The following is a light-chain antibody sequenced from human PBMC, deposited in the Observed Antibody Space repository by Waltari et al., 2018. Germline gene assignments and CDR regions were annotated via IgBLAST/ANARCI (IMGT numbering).Light chain of an antibody. CDR1: SGHSSNV. V-gene: IGLV4-69*01. J-gene: IGLJ3*02. Sequence: QLVLTPSPSASASLAASVKLTCTLSSGHSSNVIALLQEQPGKGPRYFMKVNSDGSHSQGDDIPDRFSGSSSGAARYLTISSLQSEDEADYYCQTGGHGTWVFGGGTKLTVL. CDR3: QTGGHGTWV. CDR2: VNSDGSH.